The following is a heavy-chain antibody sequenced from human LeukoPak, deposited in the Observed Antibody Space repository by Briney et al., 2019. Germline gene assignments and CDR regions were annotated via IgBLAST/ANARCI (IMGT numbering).Heavy chain of an antibody. V-gene: IGHV1-8*01. CDR3: ARGRDIVATIYYYYYGMDV. CDR2: MNPNSGNT. D-gene: IGHD5-12*01. J-gene: IGHJ6*02. Sequence: ASVKVSCKASGYTFTSYDINWVRQATGQGLEWMGWMNPNSGNTGYAQKFQGRVTMTRNTSISTAYMELSSLRSEDTAVYYCARGRDIVATIYYYYYGMDVWGQGTTVTVSS. CDR1: GYTFTSYD.